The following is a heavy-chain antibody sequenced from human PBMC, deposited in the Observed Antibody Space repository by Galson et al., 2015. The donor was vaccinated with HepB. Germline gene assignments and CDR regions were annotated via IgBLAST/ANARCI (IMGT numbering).Heavy chain of an antibody. CDR1: GFTFSSYG. J-gene: IGHJ4*02. V-gene: IGHV3-33*08. CDR2: IWYDGSNK. Sequence: SLRLSCAASGFTFSSYGMHWVRQAPGKGLEWVAVIWYDGSNKYYADSVKGRFTISRDSSKNTLYLQMNSLRAEDTAVYYCARDEKQQLVLGGWGQGTLVTVSS. D-gene: IGHD6-13*01. CDR3: ARDEKQQLVLGG.